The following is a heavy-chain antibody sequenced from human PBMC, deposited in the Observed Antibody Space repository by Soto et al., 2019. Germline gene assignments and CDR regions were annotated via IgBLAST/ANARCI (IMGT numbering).Heavy chain of an antibody. D-gene: IGHD2-2*01. J-gene: IGHJ4*02. V-gene: IGHV3-23*01. Sequence: HPGGSLRLSFAASGFTFNNYAMCWVRQAPGKGLEWVSAITDSGDDTYYIDSVKGRFTISRDNSKSTLYLQMNSLRAEDTAIYYCAKLGSSSWSPHYYFDYWGQGTLVTVSS. CDR2: ITDSGDDT. CDR1: GFTFNNYA. CDR3: AKLGSSSWSPHYYFDY.